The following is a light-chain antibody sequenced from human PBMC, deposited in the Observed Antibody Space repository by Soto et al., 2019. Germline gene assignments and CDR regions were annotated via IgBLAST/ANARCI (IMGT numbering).Light chain of an antibody. CDR3: QQSYSSPWT. CDR1: QTITNY. CDR2: SAS. V-gene: IGKV1-39*01. J-gene: IGKJ1*01. Sequence: DIQMTQSPSSLSASVGDRVTITCRASQTITNYLNWYQQKPGRAPKLLIFSASTLLSGVPSRFTGGGSATDFTLTIDSLLPEDFATYYCQQSYSSPWTFGQGTKVEIK.